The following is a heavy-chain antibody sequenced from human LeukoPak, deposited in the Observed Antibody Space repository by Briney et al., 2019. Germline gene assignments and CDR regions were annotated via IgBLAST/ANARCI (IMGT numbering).Heavy chain of an antibody. CDR2: ISSSSSYI. CDR1: GFTFSTYA. CDR3: ARWVATYGMDV. D-gene: IGHD2-15*01. J-gene: IGHJ6*02. Sequence: GGSLRLSCAASGFTFSTYAMTWVRQAPGKGLEWVSSISSSSSYIYYADSVKGRFTISRDNAKNSLYLQMNSLRAEDTAVYYCARWVATYGMDVWGQGTTVTVSS. V-gene: IGHV3-21*01.